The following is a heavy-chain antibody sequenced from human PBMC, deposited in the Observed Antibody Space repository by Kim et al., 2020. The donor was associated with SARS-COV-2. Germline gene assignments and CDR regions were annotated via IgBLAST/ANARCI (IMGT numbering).Heavy chain of an antibody. Sequence: GESLKISCKGSGYDFSKYWIAWVRQMSGKGLEWMGIVYPGDSDTRYSPSFQGRVTISADKSISTAYLQWSGLRASDTAMYYCAIAFDASSYWSRDYWYFDLWGRRTHVTVSS. V-gene: IGHV5-51*01. D-gene: IGHD2-15*01. CDR1: GYDFSKYW. CDR2: VYPGDSDT. J-gene: IGHJ2*01. CDR3: AIAFDASSYWSRDYWYFDL.